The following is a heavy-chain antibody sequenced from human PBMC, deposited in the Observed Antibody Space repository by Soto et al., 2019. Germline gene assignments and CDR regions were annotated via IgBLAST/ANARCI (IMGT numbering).Heavy chain of an antibody. CDR1: GYTFTSYG. D-gene: IGHD1-1*01. CDR2: ISAHNGNT. J-gene: IGHJ4*02. CDR3: ARGRYGDY. V-gene: IGHV1-18*01. Sequence: QVHLVQSGAEVKKPGASVKVSCKASGYTFTSYGITWVRQAPGQGLEWMGWISAHNGNTDYAQKLQGSVIVTRDTSTSTASMELRSLISDDTAVYYCARGRYGDYWGQGALVTVSS.